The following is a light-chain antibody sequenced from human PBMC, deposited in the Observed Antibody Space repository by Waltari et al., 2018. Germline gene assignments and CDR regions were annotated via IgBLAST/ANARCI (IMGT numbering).Light chain of an antibody. V-gene: IGLV3-21*02. CDR1: NIETTY. CDR2: ADT. Sequence: SVVLSQPPSVSAAPGQTATISGGKTNIETTYVQWYQQRPGQAPELVVYADTDRPAGIPERFSGSSSGNTATLTISRVEAGDEADYYCQVWDSDSDHVLFGGGTRLTVL. CDR3: QVWDSDSDHVL. J-gene: IGLJ2*01.